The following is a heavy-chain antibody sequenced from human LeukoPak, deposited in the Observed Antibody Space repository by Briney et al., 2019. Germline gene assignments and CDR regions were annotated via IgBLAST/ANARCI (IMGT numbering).Heavy chain of an antibody. J-gene: IGHJ4*02. V-gene: IGHV3-72*01. CDR2: SRNKDRGYST. D-gene: IGHD3-22*01. CDR3: TRIFYYGSSGYYPDH. Sequence: GGSLRLSCAASGFTFSDHHMDWVRQAPGKGLEWIGRSRNKDRGYSTVYAASVKGRCTISRDEPKNSLYLQMNSLKTEDTAVYYCTRIFYYGSSGYYPDHWGQGTLVTVSS. CDR1: GFTFSDHH.